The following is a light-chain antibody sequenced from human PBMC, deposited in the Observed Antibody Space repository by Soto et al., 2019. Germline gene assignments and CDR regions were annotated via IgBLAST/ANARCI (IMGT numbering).Light chain of an antibody. J-gene: IGLJ1*01. CDR1: GRDIGAYDY. CDR2: GVK. Sequence: QSALTQPASVSGSPGQSITISCTGSGRDIGAYDYVSWYQQHAGKAPKLLICGVKNRPSGVSYRFSASKSAFTASLTISGLQAEDEAHYYCSSYTTSYFYVFGPGTKVTVL. CDR3: SSYTTSYFYV. V-gene: IGLV2-14*01.